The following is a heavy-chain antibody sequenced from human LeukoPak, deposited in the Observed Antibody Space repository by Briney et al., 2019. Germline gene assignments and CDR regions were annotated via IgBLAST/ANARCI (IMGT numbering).Heavy chain of an antibody. D-gene: IGHD6-19*01. CDR3: ARDRKYSSGWYYFDY. CDR1: GFTVSSNY. J-gene: IGHJ4*02. V-gene: IGHV3-48*01. CDR2: ISSSSSTI. Sequence: PGGSLRLSCAASGFTVSSNYMSWVRQAPGKGLEWVSYISSSSSTIYYADSVKGRFTISRDNAKNSLYLQMNSLRAEDTAVYYCARDRKYSSGWYYFDYWGQGTLVTVSS.